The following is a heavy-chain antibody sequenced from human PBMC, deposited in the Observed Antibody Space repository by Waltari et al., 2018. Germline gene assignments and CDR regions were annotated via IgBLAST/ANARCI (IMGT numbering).Heavy chain of an antibody. CDR3: AKDYSSGHNPHFDY. CDR2: IRYDGSNK. J-gene: IGHJ4*02. Sequence: QVQLVESGGGVVQPGGSLRPPCPALGSTFSTYSMPWAGRAPGKGLEWVAFIRYDGSNKYYADSVKGRFTISRDNSKNTLYLQMNSLRAEDTAVYYCAKDYSSGHNPHFDYWGQGTLVTVSS. V-gene: IGHV3-30*02. D-gene: IGHD3-22*01. CDR1: GSTFSTYS.